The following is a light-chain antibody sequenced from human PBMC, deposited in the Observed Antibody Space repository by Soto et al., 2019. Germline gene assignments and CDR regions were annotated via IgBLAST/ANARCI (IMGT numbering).Light chain of an antibody. CDR3: QKCNRYPIT. CDR1: QSISRW. Sequence: DIQISQSPSTLSASVGDSVPITCLASQSISRWLAWYPQKPGKAPKLLIYDDSSLESGVPSRFSGSGSGTEFTLTISSLQADEFGTYFCQKCNRYPITVGQGTRLAIK. V-gene: IGKV1-5*01. J-gene: IGKJ5*01. CDR2: DDS.